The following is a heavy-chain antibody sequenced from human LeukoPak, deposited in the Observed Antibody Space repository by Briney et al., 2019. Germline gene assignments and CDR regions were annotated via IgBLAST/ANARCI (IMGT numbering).Heavy chain of an antibody. J-gene: IGHJ6*03. CDR3: AREAQYDFWSGYLPYDNYYYYMDV. D-gene: IGHD3-3*01. CDR2: FNPENGNT. V-gene: IGHV1-18*01. CDR1: GYTFTSYG. Sequence: ASVKVSCKASGYTFTSYGISWVRQAPGQGLEWMGWFNPENGNTNYAQKVQGRVTMTADTSTSTSYMELRSLRSDDTAVYYCAREAQYDFWSGYLPYDNYYYYMDVWGKGTTVTVSS.